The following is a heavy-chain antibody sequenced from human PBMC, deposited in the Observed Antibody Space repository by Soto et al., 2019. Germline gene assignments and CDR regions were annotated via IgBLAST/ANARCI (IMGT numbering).Heavy chain of an antibody. D-gene: IGHD2-15*01. CDR3: ATVGPYSPRWDF. Sequence: EVQVLESGGGLIQSGGSLRLSCVFSEFAFSTFGMSWVRQAPGKGLESVSSISAIGDSTFHADSVKGRFSISRDNSRNSLYLQMNNLRAEDTAVYYCATVGPYSPRWDFWCQGTVVTVSS. J-gene: IGHJ3*01. V-gene: IGHV3-23*01. CDR1: EFAFSTFG. CDR2: ISAIGDST.